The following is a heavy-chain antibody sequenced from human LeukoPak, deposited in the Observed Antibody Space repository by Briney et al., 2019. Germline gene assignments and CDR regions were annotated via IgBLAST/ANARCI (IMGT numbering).Heavy chain of an antibody. Sequence: GGSLRLSRAASGFTFSSFAMSWVRQAPGKGLEWVSSISGSGSRSYYADSVKGRFTISRDNSKNTLYLQMNSLRAEDTAVYYCAKDITQSGTYGGPHNYWGQGTLVSVSS. V-gene: IGHV3-23*01. D-gene: IGHD1-26*01. J-gene: IGHJ4*02. CDR2: ISGSGSRS. CDR1: GFTFSSFA. CDR3: AKDITQSGTYGGPHNY.